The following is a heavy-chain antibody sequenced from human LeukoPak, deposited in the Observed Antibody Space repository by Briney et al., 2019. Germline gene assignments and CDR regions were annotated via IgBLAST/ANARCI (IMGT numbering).Heavy chain of an antibody. CDR1: GFTFSSYA. D-gene: IGHD3-22*01. CDR3: ARDQYYYDSSGYYLDY. CDR2: IWYDGSNK. Sequence: QPGGSLRLSCAASGFTFSSYAMSWVRQAPGKGLEWVAVIWYDGSNKYYADSVKGRFTISRDNSKNTLYLQMNSLRAEDTAVYYCARDQYYYDSSGYYLDYWGQGTLVTVSS. V-gene: IGHV3-33*08. J-gene: IGHJ4*02.